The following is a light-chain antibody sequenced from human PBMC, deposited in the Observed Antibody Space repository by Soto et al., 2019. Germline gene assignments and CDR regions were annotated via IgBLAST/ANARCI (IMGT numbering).Light chain of an antibody. CDR2: DAS. Sequence: EIVLSQSPATLSLSLGERDTLSCRASQSVSSYLAWYQQKPGQAPRLLIYDASNRATGIPARFSGSGSGTDFTLTISSLEPEDFAVYYCQQRTNWPRTFGQGT. V-gene: IGKV3-11*01. J-gene: IGKJ1*01. CDR3: QQRTNWPRT. CDR1: QSVSSY.